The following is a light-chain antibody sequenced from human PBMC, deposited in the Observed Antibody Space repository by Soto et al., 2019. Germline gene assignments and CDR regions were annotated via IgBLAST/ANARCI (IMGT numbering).Light chain of an antibody. V-gene: IGKV3-20*01. Sequence: EIVLTQSPGTLSLSPGERATLSCRASQSVSSSYLAWYQQKPCQAPRLLIYVASSRATGIPARFSGSGSGTAFTLTISRLEPGDFAVYYGQHYGSAPLNVGGSTKVEIK. CDR3: QHYGSAPLN. J-gene: IGKJ4*01. CDR2: VAS. CDR1: QSVSSSY.